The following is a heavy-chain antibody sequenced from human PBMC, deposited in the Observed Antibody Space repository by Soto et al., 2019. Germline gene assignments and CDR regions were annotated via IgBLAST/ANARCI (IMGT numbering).Heavy chain of an antibody. CDR3: AADSRGPMAPHFDY. D-gene: IGHD3-10*01. CDR2: IKSKTDAGTT. CDR1: GFSFTKAW. Sequence: GGSLRLACAASGFSFTKAWMNWARQAPGKGLEWVGRIKSKTDAGTTYYAAPVNGRFTVSRDDSKNTLYLQMNSLKIEDTAVYYCAADSRGPMAPHFDYWGQGALVTVSS. J-gene: IGHJ4*02. V-gene: IGHV3-15*07.